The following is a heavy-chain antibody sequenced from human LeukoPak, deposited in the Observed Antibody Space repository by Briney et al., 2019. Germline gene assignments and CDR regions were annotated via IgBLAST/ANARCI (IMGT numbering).Heavy chain of an antibody. CDR3: AREWVKWFDP. Sequence: GASVNVSCKVSGYAVSELSMHWVRQAPGKGLEWVGGFDPLSGETMYAQNFQGRLTMTEDTSRDTAYMGLSSLRSEDTAVYYCAREWVKWFDPWGQGTLVTVSS. CDR1: GYAVSELS. J-gene: IGHJ5*02. V-gene: IGHV1-24*01. D-gene: IGHD3-22*01. CDR2: FDPLSGET.